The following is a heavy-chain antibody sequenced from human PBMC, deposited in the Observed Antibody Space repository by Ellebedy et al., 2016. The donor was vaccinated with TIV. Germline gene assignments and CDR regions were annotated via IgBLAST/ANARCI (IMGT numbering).Heavy chain of an antibody. CDR1: GFAFSTYG. V-gene: IGHV3-30*02. CDR3: AKDMEDYGDYFIFDH. D-gene: IGHD4-17*01. Sequence: PGGSLRLSCAASGFAFSTYGIHWVRQAPGKGLEWVAFIRYDGSNKYYADSVEGRFTISRDNSKNTLSLQMNSLRAEDTAVYYCAKDMEDYGDYFIFDHWGQGTPVTVSS. J-gene: IGHJ1*01. CDR2: IRYDGSNK.